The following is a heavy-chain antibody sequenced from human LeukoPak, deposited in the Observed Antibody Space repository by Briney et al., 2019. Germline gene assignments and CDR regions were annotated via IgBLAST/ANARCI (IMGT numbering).Heavy chain of an antibody. J-gene: IGHJ4*02. D-gene: IGHD6-19*01. CDR1: GGSFSGYY. CDR2: INHSGST. CDR3: ASKGGAVAGTVKY. V-gene: IGHV4-34*01. Sequence: SETLSLTCAVYGGSFSGYYWSWIRQPPGKGLEWIGEINHSGSTNYNPSLKSRVTISVDTSKNQFSLKLSSVTAADTAVYYRASKGGAVAGTVKYWGQGTLVTVSS.